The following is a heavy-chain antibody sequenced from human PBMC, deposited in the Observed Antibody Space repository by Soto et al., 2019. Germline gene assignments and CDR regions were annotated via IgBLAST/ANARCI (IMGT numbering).Heavy chain of an antibody. D-gene: IGHD5-18*01. J-gene: IGHJ6*03. V-gene: IGHV1-69*08. CDR2: VIPFLGAT. CDR1: GGTFSTYT. CDR3: AASPDTAMVTDYYYYYMDV. Sequence: SVKVSCKASGGTFSTYTISWVRQAPGQGLEWMGRVIPFLGATNSAQKFQGRVTITADTSTSTAYMELRSLTSEDTAVYYCAASPDTAMVTDYYYYYMDVWGKGTTVTVSS.